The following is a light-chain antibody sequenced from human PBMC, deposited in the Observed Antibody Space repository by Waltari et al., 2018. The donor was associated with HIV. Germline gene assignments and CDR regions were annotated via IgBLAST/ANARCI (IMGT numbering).Light chain of an antibody. J-gene: IGKJ2*01. V-gene: IGKV2-28*01. Sequence: DIVMTQSPVSLPVTPGEPASISCRSSQSLLHINGYNYLDWYLQKPGQSPQLLIYLGSSRASGVPDRFTGSGSGTDFTLTISSLQTEDVAVYYCQQYYSTPLFTFGQGTKLEI. CDR3: QQYYSTPLFT. CDR2: LGS. CDR1: QSLLHINGYNY.